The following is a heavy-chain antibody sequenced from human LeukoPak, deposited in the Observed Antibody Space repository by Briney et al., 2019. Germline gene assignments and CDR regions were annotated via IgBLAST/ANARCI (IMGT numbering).Heavy chain of an antibody. J-gene: IGHJ4*02. CDR2: INHSGST. V-gene: IGHV4-34*01. Sequence: SETLSLTCAVYGGSFSGYYWSWIRQPPGKGLEWIGEINHSGSTNYNPSLESRVTISVDTSKNQFSLKLSSVTAADTAVYYCARRTHTAMVTIFDYWGQGTLVTVSS. D-gene: IGHD5-18*01. CDR3: ARRTHTAMVTIFDY. CDR1: GGSFSGYY.